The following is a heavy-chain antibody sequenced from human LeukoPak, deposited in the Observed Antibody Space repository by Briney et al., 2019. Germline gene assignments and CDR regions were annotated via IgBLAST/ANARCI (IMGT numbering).Heavy chain of an antibody. CDR2: ISGSGGST. Sequence: PGGSLRLSCAASGFTFSSYAMSWVRQTPGRGLEWVPAISGSGGSTYYTDSVKGRFTISRDNSKNTLYLQMNSLRAEDTAVYYCARDNTMVRGVMSLYYYMDVWGKGTTVTISS. V-gene: IGHV3-23*01. CDR1: GFTFSSYA. D-gene: IGHD3-10*01. CDR3: ARDNTMVRGVMSLYYYMDV. J-gene: IGHJ6*03.